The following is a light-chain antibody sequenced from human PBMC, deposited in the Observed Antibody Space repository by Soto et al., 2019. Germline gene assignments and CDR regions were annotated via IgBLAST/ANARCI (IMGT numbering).Light chain of an antibody. CDR2: GAS. CDR1: QSVSSNY. CDR3: QQYGSSYPWT. V-gene: IGKV3-20*01. J-gene: IGKJ1*01. Sequence: EIVLTQSPGTLSLSPGERATLSCRASQSVSSNYLAWYQQKPGQAPRLLIYGASSRATGIPDRLSGSGSGTDFTLTIRRLEPEDFAVYYCQQYGSSYPWTFGQGTKVDI.